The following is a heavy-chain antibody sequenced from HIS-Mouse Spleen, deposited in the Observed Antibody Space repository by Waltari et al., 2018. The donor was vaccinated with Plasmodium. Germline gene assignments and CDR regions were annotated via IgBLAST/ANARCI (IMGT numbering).Heavy chain of an antibody. V-gene: IGHV3-30*04. CDR2: ISYDGSNK. CDR3: ALSGH. J-gene: IGHJ4*02. D-gene: IGHD3-10*01. Sequence: QVQLVESGGGVVQPGRSLRLSCAASGFTFSGYAMHWVRQAPGKGLEWVAVISYDGSNKVYADSVKGRFTISRDNSKNTLYLQMNSLRAEDTAVYYCALSGHWGQGTLVTVSS. CDR1: GFTFSGYA.